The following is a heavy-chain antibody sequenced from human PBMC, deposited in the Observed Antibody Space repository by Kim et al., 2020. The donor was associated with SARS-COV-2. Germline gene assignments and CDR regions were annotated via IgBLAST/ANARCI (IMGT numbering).Heavy chain of an antibody. D-gene: IGHD1-26*01. CDR3: ARVSGSYPDAFDI. Sequence: GGSLRLSCAASGFTFSSYGMHWVRQAPGKGLEWVAVISYDGSNQYYADSVKGRFTISRDNSKNTLYLQMNSLRAEDTAVYYCARVSGSYPDAFDIWGQGTMVTVSS. J-gene: IGHJ3*02. CDR1: GFTFSSYG. CDR2: ISYDGSNQ. V-gene: IGHV3-33*05.